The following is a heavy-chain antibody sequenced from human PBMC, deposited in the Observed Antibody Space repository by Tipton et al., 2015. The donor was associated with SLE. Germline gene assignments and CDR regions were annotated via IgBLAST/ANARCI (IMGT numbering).Heavy chain of an antibody. V-gene: IGHV5-10-1*01. CDR1: GYSFINYW. CDR2: IDPSDSYT. D-gene: IGHD5-24*01. Sequence: QSGPEVKKPGESLRISCEASGYSFINYWIHWVRQMPGKGLEWMGRIDPSDSYTNYRPSFQRLVTISADRSISTAYLQWSSLKASDSAIYYCARGGPDGYPDYWGQGTLVTVFS. CDR3: ARGGPDGYPDY. J-gene: IGHJ4*02.